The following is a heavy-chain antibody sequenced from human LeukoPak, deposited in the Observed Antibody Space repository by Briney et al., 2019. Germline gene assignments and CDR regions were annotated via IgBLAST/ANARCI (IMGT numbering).Heavy chain of an antibody. CDR1: GYTFTSYY. D-gene: IGHD6-13*01. CDR2: INPSGGST. CDR3: ARDGPPGIAAAGLDY. J-gene: IGHJ4*02. V-gene: IGHV1-46*01. Sequence: ASVKVSCKASGYTFTSYYMHWVRQAPGQGLEWMGIINPSGGSTSYAQKFQGRVTMTRDTSTSTVYMELSSLRSEDTAVYYCARDGPPGIAAAGLDYWGQGTLVTVSS.